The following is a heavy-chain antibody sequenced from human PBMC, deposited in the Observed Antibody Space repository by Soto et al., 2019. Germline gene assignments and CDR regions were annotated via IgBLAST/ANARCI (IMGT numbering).Heavy chain of an antibody. V-gene: IGHV4-31*03. CDR3: ARIAAAGTNFDY. CDR1: GGSINSGGYY. D-gene: IGHD6-13*01. J-gene: IGHJ4*02. Sequence: SETLSLPCTVSGGSINSGGYYWNWIRQHPGKGLEWIGHIYYSGSTYYNPSLKSRVTISVDTSKNQFSLKLSSVTAADTAVYYCARIAAAGTNFDYWGQGTLVTVSS. CDR2: IYYSGST.